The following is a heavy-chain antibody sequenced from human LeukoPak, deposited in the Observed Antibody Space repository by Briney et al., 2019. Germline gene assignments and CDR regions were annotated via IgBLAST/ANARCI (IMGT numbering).Heavy chain of an antibody. CDR1: GFIFSPYA. CDR3: VNDRWVDP. CDR2: ISSEGKTT. V-gene: IGHV3-64D*06. Sequence: GGSLRLSCSASGFIFSPYAMHWVRQAPGKGLEYVSSISSEGKTTYYADSVKGRFTISRDNSKNTLYLQMSSLRPEDTAVYYCVNDRWVDPWGQGTLVTVSS. J-gene: IGHJ5*02.